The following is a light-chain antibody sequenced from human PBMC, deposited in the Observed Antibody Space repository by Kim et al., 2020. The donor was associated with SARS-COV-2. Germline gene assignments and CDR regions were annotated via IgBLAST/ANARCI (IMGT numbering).Light chain of an antibody. Sequence: PPGAAATPSCVASQSVSSTLAWYQQKPGQTPRLLIYGASTRATGIPARFSGGGSGTDFTLTINSLQSEDFAVYYCQQYNNWPPLTFGGGTKVDIK. CDR2: GAS. CDR1: QSVSST. CDR3: QQYNNWPPLT. V-gene: IGKV3-15*01. J-gene: IGKJ4*01.